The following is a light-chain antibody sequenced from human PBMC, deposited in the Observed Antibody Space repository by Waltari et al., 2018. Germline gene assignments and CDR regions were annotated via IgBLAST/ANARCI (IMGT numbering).Light chain of an antibody. J-gene: IGLJ2*01. CDR1: KLETKY. V-gene: IGLV3-1*01. Sequence: SDELTQPPSLSVSPGQTASIPCSGDKLETKYVCWYQQRPGHSPLLVIYQDSRRPSGIPERFSGSNSGNTATLTVSGTQAMDEADYYCQACDSASAVVFGGVTKLIVL. CDR3: QACDSASAVV. CDR2: QDS.